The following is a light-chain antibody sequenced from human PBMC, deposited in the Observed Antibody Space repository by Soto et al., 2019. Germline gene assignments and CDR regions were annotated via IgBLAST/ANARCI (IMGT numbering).Light chain of an antibody. Sequence: QSVLTQPPSVSAAPGQKVTISCSGSTSNIGNNYVSWYQHLPGTAPKLLIYENTKRPSGVPDRFSGSKSGTSATLGITGLQTEDEADYYCGAWDSSLSAGVFGGGTKVTVL. J-gene: IGLJ2*01. CDR3: GAWDSSLSAGV. V-gene: IGLV1-51*02. CDR1: TSNIGNNY. CDR2: ENT.